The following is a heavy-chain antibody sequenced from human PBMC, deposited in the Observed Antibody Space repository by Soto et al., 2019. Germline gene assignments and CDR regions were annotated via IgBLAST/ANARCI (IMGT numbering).Heavy chain of an antibody. D-gene: IGHD6-19*01. CDR1: GDSISNYY. CDR3: ARGDSSGWYSFYFHH. CDR2: ISYSGST. J-gene: IGHJ1*01. V-gene: IGHV4-59*01. Sequence: SETLSLTCTVSGDSISNYYWSWIRQPPGKGLEWIGFISYSGSTNYNPSLKSRVTISVDSSKIQFSLRLSPVTAADTAVYYCARGDSSGWYSFYFHHWGQGTLVTVSS.